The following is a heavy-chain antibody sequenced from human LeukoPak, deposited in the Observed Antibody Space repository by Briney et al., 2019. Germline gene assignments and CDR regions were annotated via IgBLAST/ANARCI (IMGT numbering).Heavy chain of an antibody. Sequence: ASVKVSCKASGYTFTTYYMHWVRQAPGQGLEWMGVINPSGGSTSYAQKFQGRVTMTRDTSTGTVYMELSSLRSEDTAVYYCASKDTSGWYEEAWGQGTQVTVSS. CDR1: GYTFTTYY. D-gene: IGHD6-19*01. CDR2: INPSGGST. CDR3: ASKDTSGWYEEA. J-gene: IGHJ5*02. V-gene: IGHV1-46*01.